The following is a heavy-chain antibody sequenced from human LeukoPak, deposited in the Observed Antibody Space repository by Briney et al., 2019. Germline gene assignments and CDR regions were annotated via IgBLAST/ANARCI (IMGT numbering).Heavy chain of an antibody. J-gene: IGHJ5*02. D-gene: IGHD2-21*01. CDR2: IYYSGST. Sequence: SETLSLTCTVSGGSISSYYWSWIRQPPGKGLEWIGYIYYSGSTNYNPSLKSRVTISVDTSKNQFSLKLSSVTAAGTAVYYCARGRGLLFDPWGQGTLVTVSS. CDR1: GGSISSYY. CDR3: ARGRGLLFDP. V-gene: IGHV4-59*12.